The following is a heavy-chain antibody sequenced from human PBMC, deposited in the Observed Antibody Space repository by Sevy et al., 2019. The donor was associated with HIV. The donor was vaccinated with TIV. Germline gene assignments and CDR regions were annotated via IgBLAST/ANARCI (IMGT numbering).Heavy chain of an antibody. CDR2: MNTNSDFT. D-gene: IGHD3-10*01. J-gene: IGHJ4*02. CDR3: AGEGGVVREYGVDY. V-gene: IGHV1-2*02. Sequence: VSVKVSCKASGYTFIDHYIHWVRQAPGQGLEWMGWMNTNSDFTKSAQNFQGRVTMTRDTSIDTVYMELRSLTSDDTALYYCAGEGGVVREYGVDYWGQGTLVTVSS. CDR1: GYTFIDHY.